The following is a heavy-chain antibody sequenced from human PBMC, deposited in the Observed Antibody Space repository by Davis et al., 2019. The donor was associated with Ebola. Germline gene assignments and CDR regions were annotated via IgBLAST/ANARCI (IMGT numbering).Heavy chain of an antibody. V-gene: IGHV3-30*02. CDR1: GFTFSSYG. CDR3: ANIPGITGPPGAY. J-gene: IGHJ4*02. CDR2: IRYDGSNK. D-gene: IGHD1-20*01. Sequence: GESLKISCAASGFTFSSYGMHWVRQAPGKGLEWVAFIRYDGSNKYYADSVKGRFTISRDNSKNTLYLQMNSLRAEDTAVYYCANIPGITGPPGAYWGQGTLVTVSS.